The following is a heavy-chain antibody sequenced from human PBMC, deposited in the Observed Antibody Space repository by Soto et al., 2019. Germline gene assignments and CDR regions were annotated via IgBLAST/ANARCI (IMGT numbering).Heavy chain of an antibody. Sequence: ASVKVSFKASGYTFTNSGFSWVRQAPGQGLEWVGWIRVNNGDTHYAQKLQGRVTMTTDTSTSTAFMELRSLRSDDTAVYYCARDLGYSDFDVXYWGQGTLVTVSS. CDR2: IRVNNGDT. V-gene: IGHV1-18*01. CDR1: GYTFTNSG. J-gene: IGHJ4*02. CDR3: ARDLGYSDFDVXY. D-gene: IGHD4-17*01.